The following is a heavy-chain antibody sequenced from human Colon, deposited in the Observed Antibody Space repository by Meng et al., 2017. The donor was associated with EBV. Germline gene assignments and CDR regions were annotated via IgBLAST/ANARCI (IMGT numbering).Heavy chain of an antibody. CDR1: GGIFSSYT. CDR3: ARGESFGDFDY. V-gene: IGHV1-69*01. CDR2: IIPLLGTT. J-gene: IGHJ4*02. D-gene: IGHD3-16*01. Sequence: QVQLVQSGAEVKTPGYSVKVSCKASGGIFSSYTLSRVRHAPGQGLEWMGGIIPLLGTTKSTQKFQGRVTVTADDSTGTAYMEVSSLRSEDTAVYYCARGESFGDFDYWGPGTLVTVSS.